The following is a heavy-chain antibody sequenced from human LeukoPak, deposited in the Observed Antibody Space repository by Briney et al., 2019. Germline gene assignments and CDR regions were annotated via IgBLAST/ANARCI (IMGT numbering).Heavy chain of an antibody. CDR1: GGSISSYY. Sequence: SETLPLTCTGSGGSISSYYWSWIRQPPGKGLEWIGYIYYSGSSNYNPSLKSRVTISVDTSKNQFSLKLSSVTAADTAVYYCARQSKDSSGYYYDRPLDYWGQGTLVTVSS. J-gene: IGHJ4*02. V-gene: IGHV4-59*08. CDR2: IYYSGSS. CDR3: ARQSKDSSGYYYDRPLDY. D-gene: IGHD3-22*01.